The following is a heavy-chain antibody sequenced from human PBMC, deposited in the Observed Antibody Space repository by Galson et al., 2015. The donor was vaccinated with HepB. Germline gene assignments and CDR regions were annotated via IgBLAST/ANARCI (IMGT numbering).Heavy chain of an antibody. Sequence: SLRLSCAASGFTFDDYTMHWVRQAPGKGLEWVSLISWDGGGTYYADSVKGRFTISRDNSKNSLYLQMNSLRTEDTALYYCAKDRGSSGYYYDYWGQGTLVTVSS. CDR2: ISWDGGGT. CDR1: GFTFDDYT. J-gene: IGHJ4*02. V-gene: IGHV3-43*01. CDR3: AKDRGSSGYYYDY. D-gene: IGHD3-22*01.